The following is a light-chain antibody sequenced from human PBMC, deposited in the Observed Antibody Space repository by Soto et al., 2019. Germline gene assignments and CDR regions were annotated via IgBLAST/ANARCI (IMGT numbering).Light chain of an antibody. Sequence: QSVLTQPPSVSVAPGQRVTISCTGSSSNIGAGYDVHWYQQLPGTAPKLLIYGNSNRPSGFPDRFSGSKSGTSASLAITGLQAEDEADYYCQAYDSSLSGVFGTGTKLTVL. CDR2: GNS. V-gene: IGLV1-40*01. CDR3: QAYDSSLSGV. CDR1: SSNIGAGYD. J-gene: IGLJ1*01.